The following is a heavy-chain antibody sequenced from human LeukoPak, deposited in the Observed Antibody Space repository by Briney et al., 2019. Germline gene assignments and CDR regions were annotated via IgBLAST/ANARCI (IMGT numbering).Heavy chain of an antibody. J-gene: IGHJ6*03. CDR2: IYTSGST. V-gene: IGHV4-61*02. Sequence: SETLSLTCTVSGGSISSGSYYWSWIRQPAGKGLEWIGRIYTSGSTNYNPSLKSRITISVDTSKNQFSLKLSSVTAADTAVYYCTRGSIAYYYMDVWGKGTTVTISS. CDR3: TRGSIAYYYMDV. D-gene: IGHD3-22*01. CDR1: GGSISSGSYY.